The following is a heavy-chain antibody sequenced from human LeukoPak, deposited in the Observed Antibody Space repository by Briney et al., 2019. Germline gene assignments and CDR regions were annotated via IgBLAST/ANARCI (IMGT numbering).Heavy chain of an antibody. CDR1: GGSISSYY. J-gene: IGHJ3*02. Sequence: PSETLSLTCTVSGGSISSYYWSWIRQPPGKGLEWIGYIYYSGSTNYNPPLKSRVTISVDTSKNQFSLKLSSVTAADTAVYYCARTEFDAFDIWGQGTMVTVSS. CDR3: ARTEFDAFDI. V-gene: IGHV4-59*01. D-gene: IGHD3-10*01. CDR2: IYYSGST.